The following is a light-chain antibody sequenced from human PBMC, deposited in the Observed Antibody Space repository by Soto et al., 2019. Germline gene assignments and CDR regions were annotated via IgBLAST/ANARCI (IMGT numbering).Light chain of an antibody. J-gene: IGKJ1*01. V-gene: IGKV3-20*01. CDR1: QSVSSSY. CDR2: GAS. Sequence: PGKIAPLSCRASQSVSSSYLAWYQQKPGQAPRLLIYGASNRATGIPDRFSGSGSGTDFTLTISRLEPEDFAVYYCQQYGSSGTFGQGTKVDI. CDR3: QQYGSSGT.